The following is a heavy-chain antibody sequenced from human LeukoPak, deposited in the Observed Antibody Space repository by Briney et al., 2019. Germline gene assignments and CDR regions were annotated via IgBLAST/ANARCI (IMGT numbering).Heavy chain of an antibody. D-gene: IGHD2-2*02. CDR3: ARDPTPRYCKSTSCYTGRYFDY. CDR2: ISYDGSNK. CDR1: GFTFSSSA. V-gene: IGHV3-30-3*01. J-gene: IGHJ4*02. Sequence: GGSLRLSCAASGFTFSSSAMHWVRQAPGKGLEWVAVISYDGSNKYYADSVKGRFTISRDNSKNTLYLQMNSLRAEDTAVYYCARDPTPRYCKSTSCYTGRYFDYWGQGTLVTVSS.